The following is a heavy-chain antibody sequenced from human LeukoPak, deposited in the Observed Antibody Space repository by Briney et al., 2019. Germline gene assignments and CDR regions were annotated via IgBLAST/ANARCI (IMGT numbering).Heavy chain of an antibody. CDR2: IYHSGST. CDR3: ASESYSSGWYDY. Sequence: SETLSLTCAVSGYTISSGYYWGCSRQPPGKGLEWIGSIYHSGSTYYNPSLKSRVTISVDTSKNQFSLKLSSVTAADTAVYYCASESYSSGWYDYWGQATLVTVPS. J-gene: IGHJ4*02. CDR1: GYTISSGYY. V-gene: IGHV4-38-2*01. D-gene: IGHD6-19*01.